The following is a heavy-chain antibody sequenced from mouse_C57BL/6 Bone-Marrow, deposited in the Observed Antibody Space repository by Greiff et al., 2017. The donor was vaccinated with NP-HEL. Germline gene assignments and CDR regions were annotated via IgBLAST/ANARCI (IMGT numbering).Heavy chain of an antibody. CDR1: GYTFTSYW. CDR3: ARRSAYYSNAYVDY. J-gene: IGHJ2*01. CDR2: IDPSDSYT. V-gene: IGHV1-59*01. D-gene: IGHD2-5*01. Sequence: QVQLQQPGAELVRPGTSVKLSCKASGYTFTSYWMHWVKQRPGQGLEWIGVIDPSDSYTNYNQKFKGKATLTVDTSSSTAYMQLSSLTSEDSAVYYCARRSAYYSNAYVDYWGQGTTLTVSS.